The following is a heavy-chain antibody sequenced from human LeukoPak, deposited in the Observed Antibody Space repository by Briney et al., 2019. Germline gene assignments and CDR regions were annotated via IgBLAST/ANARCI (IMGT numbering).Heavy chain of an antibody. Sequence: SETLSLTSIVSGVSISSGHYYWAWIRQPPGRRLECIASVPYSGSTYYDPSFNGRVTLSVDTSKNQFSLRLNSVTAADTAVYYCARQTIETTLGGVPDYFDSWGQGTPVTVSS. CDR1: GVSISSGHYY. CDR3: ARQTIETTLGGVPDYFDS. J-gene: IGHJ4*02. CDR2: VPYSGST. D-gene: IGHD3-16*01. V-gene: IGHV4-39*07.